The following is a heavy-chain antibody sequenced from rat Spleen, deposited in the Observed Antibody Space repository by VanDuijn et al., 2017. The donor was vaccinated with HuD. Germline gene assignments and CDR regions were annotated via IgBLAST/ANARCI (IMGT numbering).Heavy chain of an antibody. V-gene: IGHV5S23*01. Sequence: EVQLVESGGGLVQPGGSLKLSCAASGFTFSNYGMHWIRQAPTKGLEWVAHISPGGDRTYYRDSAKGPFTISRDNAKSTLDLQMNSLRSVDTATYYFARGITMIVMGFEYWGQGVMVTVSS. CDR3: ARGITMIVMGFEY. D-gene: IGHD1-12*03. J-gene: IGHJ2*01. CDR1: GFTFSNYG. CDR2: ISPGGDRT.